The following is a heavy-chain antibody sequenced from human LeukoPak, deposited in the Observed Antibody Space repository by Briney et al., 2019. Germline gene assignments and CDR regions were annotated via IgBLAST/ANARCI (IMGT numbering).Heavy chain of an antibody. V-gene: IGHV4-59*01. CDR1: GGYLSTDY. J-gene: IGHJ4*02. Sequence: PSETLSLTCTVSGGYLSTDYWSWIRQPPGKGLEWIGYVYYTGSTNYNPSLKSRVTISVDTSKNQFSLKLGSVTAADTAVFYCARSQGKNDWSYFDSWGQGTLVTVSS. D-gene: IGHD3-9*01. CDR3: ARSQGKNDWSYFDS. CDR2: VYYTGST.